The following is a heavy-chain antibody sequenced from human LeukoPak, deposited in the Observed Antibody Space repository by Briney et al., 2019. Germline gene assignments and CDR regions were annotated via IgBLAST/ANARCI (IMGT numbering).Heavy chain of an antibody. V-gene: IGHV3-30*02. CDR1: GFTFSSYG. Sequence: PGGSLRLSCAASGFTFSSYGMHWVRQAPGKGLEWVAFIRYDGSNKYYADSVKGRFTISRDNSKNTLYLQMNSLRAEDTAVYYCAKLALITGTTSGDYWGQGTLVTVSS. CDR2: IRYDGSNK. CDR3: AKLALITGTTSGDY. D-gene: IGHD1-20*01. J-gene: IGHJ4*02.